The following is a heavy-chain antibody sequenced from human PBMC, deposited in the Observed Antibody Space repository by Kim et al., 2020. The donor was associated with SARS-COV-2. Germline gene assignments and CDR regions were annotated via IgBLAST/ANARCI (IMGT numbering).Heavy chain of an antibody. CDR3: AKGAGYIRESDAGYSLVV. CDR2: FAGGGDWT. J-gene: IGHJ6*02. V-gene: IGHV3-23*03. Sequence: GGSLRLSCAASGFPFSGYTMNWVRQAPGKGLEWVALFAGGGDWTDYADSVKGRFTISRDNSKDMLYLQMNTLRVEDTAVYYCAKGAGYIRESDAGYSLVVGGQGTRVIVSS. D-gene: IGHD5-12*01. CDR1: GFPFSGYT.